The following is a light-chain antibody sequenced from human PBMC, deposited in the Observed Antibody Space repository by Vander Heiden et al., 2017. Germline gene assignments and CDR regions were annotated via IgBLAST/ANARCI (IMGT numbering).Light chain of an antibody. CDR2: GAS. CDR3: QQYGSAAWT. V-gene: IGKV3-20*01. J-gene: IGKJ1*01. Sequence: IVLTQSPGTLSLSPGERATLSCRASQSVSSSYLAWYQQKPGQAPRLLISGASSRATGIPDRFSGSGSGTDCTLTISRLEPEDFAVYYCQQYGSAAWTFGQGTKVEIK. CDR1: QSVSSSY.